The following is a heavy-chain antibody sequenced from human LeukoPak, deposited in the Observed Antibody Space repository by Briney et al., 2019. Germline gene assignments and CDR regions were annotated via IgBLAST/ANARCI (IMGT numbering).Heavy chain of an antibody. CDR1: GFTFSGFS. J-gene: IGHJ4*02. V-gene: IGHV3-7*01. D-gene: IGHD3-10*01. CDR3: ARAGSHWHYVY. Sequence: GGSLRLFCAASGFTFSGFSMSWVRQGPTKGLEWVANIKQDGSERYYVDSVKGRFTISRDNAKNSLSLQMNNLRVEDTAVYYCARAGSHWHYVYWGQGTVVTVSS. CDR2: IKQDGSER.